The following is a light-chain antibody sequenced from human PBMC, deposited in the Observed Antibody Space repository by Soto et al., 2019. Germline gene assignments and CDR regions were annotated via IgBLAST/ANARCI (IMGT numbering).Light chain of an antibody. CDR3: CSYVGSSTVV. V-gene: IGLV2-23*02. J-gene: IGLJ2*01. CDR1: SSDVGSYNL. CDR2: EVS. Sequence: QSALTQPASVSGSPGQSITISCTGTSSDVGSYNLVSWYQQHPGKAPKLMIYEVSKRPSGVSNRFSGSKSGNTASLTISGLHAEDEADYYCCSYVGSSTVVFGGGTKLTVL.